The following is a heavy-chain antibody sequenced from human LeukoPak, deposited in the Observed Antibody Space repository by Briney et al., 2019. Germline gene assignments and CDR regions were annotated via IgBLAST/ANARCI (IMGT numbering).Heavy chain of an antibody. J-gene: IGHJ4*02. Sequence: PSETLSLTCAVYGGSFSGYYWSWIRQPPGKGLEWIGEINHSGSTIYNPSLKSRVTISVDTSKNQFSLKLSSVTAADTAVYYCARGKVVITIFGVVITPHFDYWGQGTLVTVSS. V-gene: IGHV4-34*01. CDR2: INHSGST. CDR3: ARGKVVITIFGVVITPHFDY. D-gene: IGHD3-3*01. CDR1: GGSFSGYY.